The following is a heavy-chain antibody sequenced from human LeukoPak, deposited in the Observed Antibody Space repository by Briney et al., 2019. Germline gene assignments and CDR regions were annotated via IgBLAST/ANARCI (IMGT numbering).Heavy chain of an antibody. V-gene: IGHV3-7*01. Sequence: PGGSLRLSCAASGFTFIRHWISWVRQAPGKGLKWVANIKEDGSEIHYVDSVKGRFTISRDNAENSLYLQMNSLRAEDTAVYYCVRESTYTYAYALDYWGQGTLVTVSS. CDR1: GFTFIRHW. CDR3: VRESTYTYAYALDY. D-gene: IGHD5-18*01. J-gene: IGHJ4*02. CDR2: IKEDGSEI.